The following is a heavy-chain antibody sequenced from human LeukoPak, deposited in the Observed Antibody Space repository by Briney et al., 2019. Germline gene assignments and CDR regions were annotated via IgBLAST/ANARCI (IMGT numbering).Heavy chain of an antibody. Sequence: GGSLRLSCAASGITFSYYWMSWVRQAPGKGLVWVSRISTDGSSTTYADSVKGRFTISRDNAKNTLYLEMNSLRAEDTAVYYCARVASGSYNWFDPWGQGTLVTVSS. CDR2: ISTDGSST. CDR3: ARVASGSYNWFDP. V-gene: IGHV3-74*01. J-gene: IGHJ5*02. D-gene: IGHD3-10*01. CDR1: GITFSYYW.